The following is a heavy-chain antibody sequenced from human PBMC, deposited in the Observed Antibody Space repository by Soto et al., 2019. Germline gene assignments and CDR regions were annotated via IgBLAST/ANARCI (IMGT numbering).Heavy chain of an antibody. CDR3: TRAPTYCYGGACPRDAFDI. J-gene: IGHJ3*02. D-gene: IGHD2-8*02. CDR1: GGSVSSSY. V-gene: IGHV4-59*02. Sequence: QVQLQESGPGLVKPSETLSLTCTVSGGSVSSSYWNWVRQPPGKGLEWIGYIHDRGSTSNNPSLKSRVTISADTSKNQFSLNLTSVTDADTAVYYCTRAPTYCYGGACPRDAFDIWGQGTMVTVSS. CDR2: IHDRGST.